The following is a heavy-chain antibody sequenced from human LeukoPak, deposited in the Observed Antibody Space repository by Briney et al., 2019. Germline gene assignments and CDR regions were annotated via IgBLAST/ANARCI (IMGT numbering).Heavy chain of an antibody. CDR3: TTGGWYGGDF. CDR1: GFIFSHAR. Sequence: GGSLRLSCAASGFIFSHARMSWVRQTPGKGLEWVGRLKSKIDGGTIDYAAPAKGRFTISRDDSKNTLYLQINSLKTEDTGVYYCTTGGWYGGDFWGQGTLVTVCS. V-gene: IGHV3-15*01. CDR2: LKSKIDGGTI. J-gene: IGHJ4*02. D-gene: IGHD6-19*01.